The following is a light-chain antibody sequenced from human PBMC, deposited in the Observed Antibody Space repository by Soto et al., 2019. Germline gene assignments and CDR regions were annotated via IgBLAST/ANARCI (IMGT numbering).Light chain of an antibody. J-gene: IGKJ3*01. Sequence: EIVMTQSPATLSVSPGERVNLSCRASQSVRDNLAWYQQKPGQAPRLLIYGALTRATGIPARFSGSGSGTEFTLTISSLQSEDFAFYYCQQYNDWPLTFGPGTKVDIK. CDR2: GAL. CDR1: QSVRDN. V-gene: IGKV3-15*01. CDR3: QQYNDWPLT.